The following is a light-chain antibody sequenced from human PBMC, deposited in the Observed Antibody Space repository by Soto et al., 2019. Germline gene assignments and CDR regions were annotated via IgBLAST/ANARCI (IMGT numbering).Light chain of an antibody. Sequence: DIQMTQSPSSLSASVGDRVTITCRASQTINKYLNWYQHKPGKAPTLLIYAASSLQSGVTSRFSGSGSGAAFTLTINNLQPEDFATYYCQQSYITPPLTFGQGTRLEIK. V-gene: IGKV1-39*01. CDR2: AAS. J-gene: IGKJ5*01. CDR3: QQSYITPPLT. CDR1: QTINKY.